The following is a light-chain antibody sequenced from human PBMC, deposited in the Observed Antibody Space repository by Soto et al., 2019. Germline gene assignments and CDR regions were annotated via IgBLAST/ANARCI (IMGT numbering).Light chain of an antibody. CDR3: SSYAGNFHFV. J-gene: IGLJ1*01. Sequence: QSALTQPRSVSGSPGQSVTISCTGTSSDVGGYNYVSWYQQYSGKAPKVMIYDVNKRPSGVPGRLSASKSGNTASLTISGLQAEDEADYYCSSYAGNFHFVFGSGTKLTVL. CDR2: DVN. CDR1: SSDVGGYNY. V-gene: IGLV2-11*01.